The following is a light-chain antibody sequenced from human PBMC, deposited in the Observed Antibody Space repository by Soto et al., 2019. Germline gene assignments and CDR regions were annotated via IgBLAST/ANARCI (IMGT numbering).Light chain of an antibody. CDR2: EVS. J-gene: IGLJ1*01. CDR1: ASDVGGYNL. CDR3: CSYATSSFV. Sequence: QSVLTQPASLSGSPGQSITISCSGAASDVGGYNLVSWYQQHPDKAPKLLIYEVSQRPSGVSSRFSGSKSGNTATLTISGVQPEDEADYFCCSYATSSFVFGTGTKVTVL. V-gene: IGLV2-23*02.